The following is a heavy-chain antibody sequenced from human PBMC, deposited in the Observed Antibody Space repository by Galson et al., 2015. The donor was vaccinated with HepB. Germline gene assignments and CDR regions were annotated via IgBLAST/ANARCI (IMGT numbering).Heavy chain of an antibody. D-gene: IGHD3-16*01. CDR3: ARDASDY. CDR2: IHHTGST. CDR1: GYSISSGYY. V-gene: IGHV4-38-2*02. Sequence: SETLSPTCAVSGYSISSGYYWGWIRQPPGKGLEWIGSIHHTGSTYYSPSLKSRVTISVDTSKNHFSLKLSSVTAAETAVYYCARDASDYWGQGTLVTVSS. J-gene: IGHJ4*02.